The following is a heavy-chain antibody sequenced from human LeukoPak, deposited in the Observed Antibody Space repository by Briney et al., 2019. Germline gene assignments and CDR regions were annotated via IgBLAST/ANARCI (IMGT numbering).Heavy chain of an antibody. Sequence: SETPSPTCTVSGGSISSSSYYWGWIRQPPGKGLEWIGSIYYSGSTYYNPSLKSRVTISVDTSKNQFSLKLSSVTAADTAVYYCARRNEDLIAAAGSDAFDIWGQGTMVAVSS. CDR2: IYYSGST. V-gene: IGHV4-39*01. D-gene: IGHD6-13*01. CDR1: GGSISSSSYY. J-gene: IGHJ3*02. CDR3: ARRNEDLIAAAGSDAFDI.